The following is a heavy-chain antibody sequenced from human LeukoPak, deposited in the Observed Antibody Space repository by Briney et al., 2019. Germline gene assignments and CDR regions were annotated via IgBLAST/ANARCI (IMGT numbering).Heavy chain of an antibody. D-gene: IGHD1-1*01. J-gene: IGHJ6*02. CDR2: TYYSGST. V-gene: IGHV4-59*08. CDR1: GGSISSYY. Sequence: SETLSLTCTVSGGSISSYYWSWIRQSPGKGLEWIGYTYYSGSTNYNPSLKSRVTISVDTSKNQFSLKLSSVTAADTAVCYCARHGTSSYYYYAMDVWGQGTTVTVSS. CDR3: ARHGTSSYYYYAMDV.